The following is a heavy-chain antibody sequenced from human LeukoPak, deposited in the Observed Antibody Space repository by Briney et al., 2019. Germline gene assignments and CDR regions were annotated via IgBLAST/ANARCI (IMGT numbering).Heavy chain of an antibody. J-gene: IGHJ4*02. CDR3: TTAPWGDFDY. V-gene: IGHV3-23*01. CDR1: GFTFSSYA. Sequence: PGGSLRLSCAASGFTFSSYAMSWVRQAPGKGLEWVSAISGSGGSTYYADSVKGRFTISRDNSKNTLYLQMNSLRAEDTAVYYCTTAPWGDFDYWGQGTLVTVSS. D-gene: IGHD3-10*01. CDR2: ISGSGGST.